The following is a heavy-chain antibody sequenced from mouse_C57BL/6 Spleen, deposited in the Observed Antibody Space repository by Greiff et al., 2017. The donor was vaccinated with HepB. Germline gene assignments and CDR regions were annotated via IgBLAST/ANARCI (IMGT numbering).Heavy chain of an antibody. CDR1: GYTFTSYW. D-gene: IGHD1-1*01. Sequence: QVQLQQPGAELVKPGASVKLSCKASGYTFTSYWMHWVKQRPGRGLEWIGRIDPNSGGTKYNEKFKSKATLTVDKPSSPAYMQLSSLTSEDSAVYYCARSLQDGCTTVVARDWYFDVWGTGTTVTVSS. CDR3: ARSLQDGCTTVVARDWYFDV. J-gene: IGHJ1*03. V-gene: IGHV1-72*01. CDR2: IDPNSGGT.